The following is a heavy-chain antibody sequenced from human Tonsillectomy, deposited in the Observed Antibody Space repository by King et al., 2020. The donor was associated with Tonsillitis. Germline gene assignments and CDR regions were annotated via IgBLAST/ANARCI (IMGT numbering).Heavy chain of an antibody. CDR2: ISGGSITL. D-gene: IGHD6-19*01. J-gene: IGHJ4*02. V-gene: IGHV3-48*01. CDR1: GSTFSPYN. Sequence: LVESGGGLLQPGGSLRLSCAASGSTFSPYNMNWFRQAPGKGLGWLSYISGGSITLFYADSGKGRFTISGDNAKTSLYLQMGSLRAEDTAVYFCAGGWFQVDYFDYWGQGTLVTVSS. CDR3: AGGWFQVDYFDY.